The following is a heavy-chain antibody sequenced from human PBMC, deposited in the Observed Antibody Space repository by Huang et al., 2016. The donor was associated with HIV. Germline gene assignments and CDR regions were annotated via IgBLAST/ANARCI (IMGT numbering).Heavy chain of an antibody. CDR1: GGSIRSGSFY. V-gene: IGHV4-61*09. CDR3: ARIGRYYSDY. J-gene: IGHJ4*02. Sequence: QVQLQESGPGLVKPSQTLSLTCTVSGGSIRSGSFYWSWIRQPAGNGLEWIGHIHTSGNTNYNPSVKGRVTISRDTSKNQFSLKLSSVTAADTAVYYCARIGRYYSDYWGQGTLVTVSS. CDR2: IHTSGNT.